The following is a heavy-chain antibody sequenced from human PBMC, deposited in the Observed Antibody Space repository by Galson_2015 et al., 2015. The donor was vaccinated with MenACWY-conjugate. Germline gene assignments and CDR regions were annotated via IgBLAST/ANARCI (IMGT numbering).Heavy chain of an antibody. CDR1: GITFSHCG. CDR3: AWGRNPTVKSMYLDY. Sequence: SLRLSCAASGITFSHCGMNWVRQAPGKGLEWISYISPGSGTIYYADSAKGRFTISRDDAKNSLFLQISSLRDEDTAVYYCAWGRNPTVKSMYLDYWGQGTLVTVSS. D-gene: IGHD1-14*01. J-gene: IGHJ4*02. CDR2: ISPGSGTI. V-gene: IGHV3-48*02.